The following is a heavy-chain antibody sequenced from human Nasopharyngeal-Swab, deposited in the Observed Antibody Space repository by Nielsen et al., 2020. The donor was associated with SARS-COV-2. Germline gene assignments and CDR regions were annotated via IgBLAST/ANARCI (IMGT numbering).Heavy chain of an antibody. Sequence: GGSLRLSCAASGFTFSSYSMNWVRQAPGKGLEWVSSISHSTTYIWYADSVKGRFTISRDNAKNSLYLQMNNLRADDTAIYYCARTAAFCGDDCYSEYFQHWGQGTLVTVSS. V-gene: IGHV3-21*01. CDR1: GFTFSSYS. CDR2: ISHSTTYI. J-gene: IGHJ1*01. D-gene: IGHD2-21*02. CDR3: ARTAAFCGDDCYSEYFQH.